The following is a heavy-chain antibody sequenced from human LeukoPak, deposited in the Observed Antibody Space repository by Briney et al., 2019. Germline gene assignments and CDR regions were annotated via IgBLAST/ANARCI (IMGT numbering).Heavy chain of an antibody. CDR3: ARERYSSSPNLYYYYGMDV. J-gene: IGHJ6*02. CDR1: GGTFSSYA. Sequence: ASVKVSCKASGGTFSSYAISWVRQAPGQGLEWMGWINTNTGNPTYAQGFTGRFVFSLDTSVSTAYLQISSLKAEDTAVYYCARERYSSSPNLYYYYGMDVWGQGTTVTVSS. D-gene: IGHD6-13*01. CDR2: INTNTGNP. V-gene: IGHV7-4-1*02.